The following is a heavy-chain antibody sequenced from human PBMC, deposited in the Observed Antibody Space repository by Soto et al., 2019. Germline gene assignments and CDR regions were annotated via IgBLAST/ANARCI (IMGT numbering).Heavy chain of an antibody. J-gene: IGHJ5*02. V-gene: IGHV3-23*01. Sequence: EVQRLESGGGLIQPGGSLRLSCAASGFTFSSFAMTWVRQAPGKGVQWISSISDGPDGAYYSDSVKCRFTISSDNTKNPLSLQMDSRRPDDTALYYCAKEGIGRAPGLEPWGQGTLVTVSS. CDR1: GFTFSSFA. CDR2: ISDGPDGA. CDR3: AKEGIGRAPGLEP. D-gene: IGHD6-13*01.